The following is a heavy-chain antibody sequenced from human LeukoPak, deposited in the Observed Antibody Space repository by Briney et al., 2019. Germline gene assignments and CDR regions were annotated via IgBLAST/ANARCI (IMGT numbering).Heavy chain of an antibody. Sequence: SQTLTLTCAISGDSVSSNSASWNWIRQSPSRGLEWLGRAYYRSKWYNDYALSVKSRIAINADTSKNQFSLQLNSVTPEDTAVYYCARDRGFSYATWFDPWGQGSLATVSS. J-gene: IGHJ5*02. CDR2: AYYRSKWYN. D-gene: IGHD5-18*01. CDR1: GDSVSSNSAS. CDR3: ARDRGFSYATWFDP. V-gene: IGHV6-1*01.